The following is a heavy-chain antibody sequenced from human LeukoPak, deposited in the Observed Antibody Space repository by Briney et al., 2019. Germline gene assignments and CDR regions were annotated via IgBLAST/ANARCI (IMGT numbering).Heavy chain of an antibody. CDR2: ISGSGGST. J-gene: IGHJ6*03. D-gene: IGHD5-18*01. Sequence: GGSLRLSCAASGFTFSSYWMSWVRQAPGKGLEWVSTISGSGGSTYYADSVKGRFTISRDNSRDTLYLQMNSLRAADTAVYSCAKAIGYSYGSYYYMDVWGKGTTVTVSS. CDR1: GFTFSSYW. V-gene: IGHV3-23*01. CDR3: AKAIGYSYGSYYYMDV.